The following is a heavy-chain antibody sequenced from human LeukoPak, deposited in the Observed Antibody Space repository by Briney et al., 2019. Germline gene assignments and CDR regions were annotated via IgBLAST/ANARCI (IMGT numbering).Heavy chain of an antibody. CDR1: GFTFSSYA. Sequence: GGSLRLSCAASGFTFSSYAMSWVRQAPGKGLAWVSAISGSGGSTYYADSVKGRFAISRDNSKNTLYLQMNSLRAEDTAVYYCAKDQVRGYSYGIFDYWGQGTLVTVSS. CDR2: ISGSGGST. V-gene: IGHV3-23*01. CDR3: AKDQVRGYSYGIFDY. D-gene: IGHD5-18*01. J-gene: IGHJ4*02.